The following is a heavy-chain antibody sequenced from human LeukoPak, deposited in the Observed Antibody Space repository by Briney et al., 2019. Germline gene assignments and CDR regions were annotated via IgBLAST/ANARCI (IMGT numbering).Heavy chain of an antibody. V-gene: IGHV1-46*01. CDR2: INPSGGST. D-gene: IGHD6-13*01. J-gene: IGHJ6*02. CDR1: GYTFTSFY. CDR3: AREVSSSWDHYYGMDV. Sequence: ASVKVSCKASGYTFTSFYMHWVRQAPGQGLEWMGIINPSGGSTGYAQKFQGRVTMTRDTSTSTVYMELSSLRSEDTAVYYCAREVSSSWDHYYGMDVWGQGTTVTVSS.